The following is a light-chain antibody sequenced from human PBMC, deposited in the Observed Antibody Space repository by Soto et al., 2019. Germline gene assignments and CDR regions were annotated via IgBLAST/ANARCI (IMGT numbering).Light chain of an antibody. J-gene: IGKJ2*01. Sequence: EIVLTQFPGTLSLSPGERGTLSCRAIQSVSSSYLAWYQQKPGQAPXLLIYGASSRATGIPDRFSGSGSGTDFTLPISRLESEDFAVYDCQQYGSSPMYTFGQGTKVDIK. CDR3: QQYGSSPMYT. CDR2: GAS. V-gene: IGKV3-20*01. CDR1: QSVSSSY.